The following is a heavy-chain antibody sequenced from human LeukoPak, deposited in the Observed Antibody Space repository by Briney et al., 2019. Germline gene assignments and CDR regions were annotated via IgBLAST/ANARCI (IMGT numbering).Heavy chain of an antibody. CDR1: GFTFSSYW. V-gene: IGHV3-74*01. CDR3: ASVGGSGSYPLYFFDY. CDR2: INTDGSST. D-gene: IGHD3-10*01. J-gene: IGHJ4*02. Sequence: PGGSLRLSCAASGFTFSSYWMHWVRQAPGKGLVWVSRINTDGSSTSYADSVKGRFTISRDNAKNSLYLQMNSLRAEDTAVYYCASVGGSGSYPLYFFDYWGQGTLVTVSS.